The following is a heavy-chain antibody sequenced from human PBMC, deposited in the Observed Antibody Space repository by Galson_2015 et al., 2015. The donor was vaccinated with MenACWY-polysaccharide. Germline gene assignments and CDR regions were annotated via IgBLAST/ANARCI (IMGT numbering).Heavy chain of an antibody. CDR3: ARGHYGLDV. J-gene: IGHJ6*02. V-gene: IGHV3-7*03. CDR2: IKRDESEK. CDR1: GFTFSSYW. Sequence: SLRLSCADSGFTFSSYWMSWVRQAPGKGLEWVAHIKRDESEKYYVESVKGRFDISRDNSKNSLYLQMNSLRAEDTAVYSCARGHYGLDVWGQGTTVIVSS.